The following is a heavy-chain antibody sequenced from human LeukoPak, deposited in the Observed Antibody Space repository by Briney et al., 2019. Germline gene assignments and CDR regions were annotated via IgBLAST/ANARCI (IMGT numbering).Heavy chain of an antibody. CDR1: GFTFSTYA. J-gene: IGHJ6*03. V-gene: IGHV3-23*01. CDR2: ISGSDDGT. CDR3: AKQLRVYYYMDV. Sequence: GGSLRLSCAASGFTFSTYAMSWVRQIPGKGLEWVSAISGSDDGTYYADSVKGRFTISRDNSRNTLYLQMNTLRAEDTAVYYCAKQLRVYYYMDVWGKGTTVTVSS. D-gene: IGHD1-7*01.